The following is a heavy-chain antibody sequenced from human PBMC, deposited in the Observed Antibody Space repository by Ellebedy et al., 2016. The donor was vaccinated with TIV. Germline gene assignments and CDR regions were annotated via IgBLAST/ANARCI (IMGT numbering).Heavy chain of an antibody. V-gene: IGHV3-7*03. Sequence: GESLKISXAASGFTFSSYSMNWVRQAPGKGLEWVAAIKPDGSETFYVDSVRGRLTISRDNAKNSLYLQMNSLRDEDTAVYYCAIGLGSYPHWGQGTLVTVSS. D-gene: IGHD1-26*01. J-gene: IGHJ4*02. CDR1: GFTFSSYS. CDR3: AIGLGSYPH. CDR2: IKPDGSET.